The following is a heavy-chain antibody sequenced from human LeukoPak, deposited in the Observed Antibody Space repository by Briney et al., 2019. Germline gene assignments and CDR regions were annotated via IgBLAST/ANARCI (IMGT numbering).Heavy chain of an antibody. CDR3: ARLYGSGSSLYFDY. V-gene: IGHV4-4*07. J-gene: IGHJ4*02. Sequence: SETLSLTCTVSGGSISTFYWSWIRQPAGKGLEWIGRIFTSGSTNYNPSLKSRVTMSLDTSKNQFSLKLSSVTAADTAVYYCARLYGSGSSLYFDYWGQGTLVTVSS. CDR2: IFTSGST. D-gene: IGHD3-10*01. CDR1: GGSISTFY.